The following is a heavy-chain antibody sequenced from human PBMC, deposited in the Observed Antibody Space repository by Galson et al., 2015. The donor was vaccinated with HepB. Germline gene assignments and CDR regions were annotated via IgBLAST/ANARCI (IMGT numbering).Heavy chain of an antibody. CDR1: GFTFSSYG. V-gene: IGHV3-33*01. D-gene: IGHD6-13*01. CDR3: ARDRTRFNSSWYFDY. CDR2: IWYDGNNK. Sequence: SLRLSCAASGFTFSSYGMHWVRQAPGKGLEWVAVIWYDGNNKYYADSVKGRFTISRDNSKNTLYLQMNSLRAEDTAVYYCARDRTRFNSSWYFDYWGQGTLLTVSS. J-gene: IGHJ4*02.